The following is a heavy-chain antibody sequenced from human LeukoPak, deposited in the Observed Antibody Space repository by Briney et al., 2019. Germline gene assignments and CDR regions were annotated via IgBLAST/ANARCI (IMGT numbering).Heavy chain of an antibody. V-gene: IGHV3-30*04. CDR1: GFTFRSYA. Sequence: PGGSLRLSCAASGFTFRSYAMHWVRQAPGKGPEWVALISYDGSNKYFADAVKGRFTISRDNSKNTVYLEMNSLRTEDTAVYYCARGGWALDDYGGNKIEYFHHWGQGTLVTVSS. CDR2: ISYDGSNK. D-gene: IGHD4-23*01. J-gene: IGHJ1*01. CDR3: ARGGWALDDYGGNKIEYFHH.